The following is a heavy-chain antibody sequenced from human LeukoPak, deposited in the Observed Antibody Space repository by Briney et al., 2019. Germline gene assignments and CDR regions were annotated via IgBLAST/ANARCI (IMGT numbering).Heavy chain of an antibody. CDR1: GFTFSSYG. D-gene: IGHD4-17*01. Sequence: GGSLRLSCAASGFTFSSYGMHWVRQAPGKGLEWVAVISYDGSNKYYADSVKGRFTISRDNSKNTLYLQMNSLRAEDTAVYYCGKDQYGDYDYYYYGMDVWGQGTTVTVSS. CDR2: ISYDGSNK. CDR3: GKDQYGDYDYYYYGMDV. J-gene: IGHJ6*02. V-gene: IGHV3-30*18.